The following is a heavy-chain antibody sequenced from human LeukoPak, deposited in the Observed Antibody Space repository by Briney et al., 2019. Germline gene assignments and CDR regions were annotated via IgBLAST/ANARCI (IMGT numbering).Heavy chain of an antibody. CDR2: MNPNSGST. CDR3: ARDARGAAAGDDPFDI. D-gene: IGHD6-13*01. Sequence: ASVKVSCKASGYSFAISDINWVRQATGQGLEWMGWMNPNSGSTGYAQKFQGRVTMTRSTSISTAYMELSSLRSEDTAVYYCARDARGAAAGDDPFDIWGQGTMVTVSS. J-gene: IGHJ3*02. CDR1: GYSFAISD. V-gene: IGHV1-8*01.